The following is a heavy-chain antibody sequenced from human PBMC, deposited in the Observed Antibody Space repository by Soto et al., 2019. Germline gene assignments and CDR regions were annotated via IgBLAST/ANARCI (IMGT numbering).Heavy chain of an antibody. J-gene: IGHJ4*02. D-gene: IGHD3-3*01. CDR3: AKGVSRLRDFWSGLDY. Sequence: HPGGSLRLSCAASGFTFSSYAMSWVRQAPGKGLEWVSAISGSGGSTYYADSVKGRFTISRDNSKNTLYLQMNSLRAEDTAVYYCAKGVSRLRDFWSGLDYWGQGTLVTVSS. CDR1: GFTFSSYA. CDR2: ISGSGGST. V-gene: IGHV3-23*01.